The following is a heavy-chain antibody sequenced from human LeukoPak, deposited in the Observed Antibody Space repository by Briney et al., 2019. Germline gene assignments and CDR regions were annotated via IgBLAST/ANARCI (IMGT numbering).Heavy chain of an antibody. V-gene: IGHV3-74*01. CDR1: GFTFSAYW. CDR3: AKEARYSSSWYDYFDY. CDR2: INADGFTT. J-gene: IGHJ4*02. Sequence: GGSLRLSCEASGFTFSAYWMHWVRQGPGKGLVWASRINADGFTTRYADSVKGRFSISRDNPKNTLYLQMNSLRAEDTAVYYCAKEARYSSSWYDYFDYWGQGTLVTVSS. D-gene: IGHD6-13*01.